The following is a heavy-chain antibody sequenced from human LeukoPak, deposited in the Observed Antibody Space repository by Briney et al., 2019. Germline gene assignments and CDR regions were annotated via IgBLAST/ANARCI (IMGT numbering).Heavy chain of an antibody. Sequence: PGGSLRLSCAASGFTFSSYGMHWVRQAPGKGLEWVAVISYDGSNKYYADSVKGRFTISRDNSKNTLYLQMNSLRAEDTAVYYCARVSCSSTSCPHYYYYYYYMDVWGKGTTVTVSS. V-gene: IGHV3-30*19. CDR1: GFTFSSYG. CDR2: ISYDGSNK. D-gene: IGHD2-2*01. CDR3: ARVSCSSTSCPHYYYYYYYMDV. J-gene: IGHJ6*03.